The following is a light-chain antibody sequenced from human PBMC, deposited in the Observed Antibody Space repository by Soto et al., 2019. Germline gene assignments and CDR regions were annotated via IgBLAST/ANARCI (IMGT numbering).Light chain of an antibody. J-gene: IGLJ1*01. CDR2: DNN. CDR3: GTWDSSLSACYV. V-gene: IGLV1-51*01. CDR1: SSNIGNNY. Sequence: QSVLTQPPSVSAAPGQKVTISCSGSSSNIGNNYVSWYQQLPGTAPKLLIYDNNKRPSGIPDRFSGSKSGTSATLGITGLQTGDEADYYCGTWDSSLSACYVFGTGTKLNVL.